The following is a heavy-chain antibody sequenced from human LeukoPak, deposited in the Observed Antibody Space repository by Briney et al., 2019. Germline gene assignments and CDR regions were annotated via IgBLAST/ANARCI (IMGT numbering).Heavy chain of an antibody. CDR1: GGSFSGYY. J-gene: IGHJ4*02. V-gene: IGHV4-34*01. Sequence: MSSETLSLTCAVYGGSFSGYYWSWIRQPPGKGLEWIGEINHSGSTNYNPSLKSRVTISVDTSKNQFSLNLSSVTAADTAVYYCATEIQNIAGRVYWGQGTLVTVSS. D-gene: IGHD6-6*01. CDR3: ATEIQNIAGRVY. CDR2: INHSGST.